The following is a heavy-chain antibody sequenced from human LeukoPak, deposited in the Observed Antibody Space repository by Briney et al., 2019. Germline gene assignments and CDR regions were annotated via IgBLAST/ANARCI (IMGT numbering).Heavy chain of an antibody. CDR3: ARESGTTETSCFDY. V-gene: IGHV3-23*01. J-gene: IGHJ4*02. CDR2: ISGSGGST. Sequence: GGSLRLSCAASGFTFSSYAITWFRQAPGKGLEWVSAISGSGGSTYYADSVKGRFTISRDNSKNTLYLQMNSLRAEDTAVYYCARESGTTETSCFDYWGQGTLVTVSS. D-gene: IGHD1-1*01. CDR1: GFTFSSYA.